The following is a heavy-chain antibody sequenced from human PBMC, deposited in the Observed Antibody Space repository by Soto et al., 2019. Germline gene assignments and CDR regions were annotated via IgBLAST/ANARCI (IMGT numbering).Heavy chain of an antibody. CDR2: AYYSGST. J-gene: IGHJ4*02. Sequence: SETLSLTCAVYGGSFSGYYWSWIRQPPGKGLEWIGYAYYSGSTNYNPSLKSRVTISVDTSKNQFSLKLSSVTAADTAVYYCGRACSMVREHGLHDYWGQGTLVTVSS. CDR3: GRACSMVREHGLHDY. V-gene: IGHV4-59*08. D-gene: IGHD3-10*01. CDR1: GGSFSGYY.